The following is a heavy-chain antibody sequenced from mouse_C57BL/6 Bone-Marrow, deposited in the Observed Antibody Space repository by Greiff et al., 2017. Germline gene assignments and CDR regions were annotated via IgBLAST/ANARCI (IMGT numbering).Heavy chain of an antibody. CDR3: ARHGSSLFDY. Sequence: LQQPGAELVRPGTSVKLSCKASGYTFTSYWMHWVKQRPGQGLEWIGVIDPSDSYTNYNQKFKGKATLTVDTSSSTAYMQLSSLTSEDSAVYYCARHGSSLFDYWGQGTTLTVSS. CDR2: IDPSDSYT. V-gene: IGHV1-59*01. J-gene: IGHJ2*01. D-gene: IGHD1-1*01. CDR1: GYTFTSYW.